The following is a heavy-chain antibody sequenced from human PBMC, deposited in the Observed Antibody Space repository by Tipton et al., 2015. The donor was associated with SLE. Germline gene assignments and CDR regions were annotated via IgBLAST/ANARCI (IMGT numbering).Heavy chain of an antibody. V-gene: IGHV4-59*01. CDR3: ASPYDTSAYDSFDI. J-gene: IGHJ3*02. CDR2: IYTSGST. CDR1: GGSISSYY. D-gene: IGHD3-22*01. Sequence: TLSLTCTVSGGSISSYYWSWIRQPPGKGLEWIGYIYTSGSTYYNPSLKSRVTMSVDTSRNQFSLKVTSVTAADTALYYCASPYDTSAYDSFDIWGQGTMVTVSS.